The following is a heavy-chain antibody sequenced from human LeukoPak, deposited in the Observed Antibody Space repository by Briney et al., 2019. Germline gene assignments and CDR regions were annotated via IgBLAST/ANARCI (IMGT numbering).Heavy chain of an antibody. Sequence: PGGSLRLSCVVSGFTFSDYYMNWIRQAPGKGLEWVSGINWNGGSTGYADSVKGRFTISRDNAKNSLYLQMNSLRAEDTALYYCARDRSPQWLAAQNYWGQGTLVTVSS. CDR1: GFTFSDYY. CDR3: ARDRSPQWLAAQNY. J-gene: IGHJ4*02. CDR2: INWNGGST. V-gene: IGHV3-20*04. D-gene: IGHD6-19*01.